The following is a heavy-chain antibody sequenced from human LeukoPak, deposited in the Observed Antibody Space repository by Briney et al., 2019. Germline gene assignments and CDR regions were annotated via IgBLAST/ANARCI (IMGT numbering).Heavy chain of an antibody. V-gene: IGHV1-46*01. CDR2: INPSGGST. CDR1: GYTFTSYY. CDR3: ARDSQQLVLRYYYYYMDV. J-gene: IGHJ6*03. Sequence: GASVKVSCKASGYTFTSYYMHWVRQAPGQGLEWMGIINPSGGSTSYAQKFQGRVTMTRDTSTSTAYMELSRLRSDDTAVYYCARDSQQLVLRYYYYYMDVWGKGTTVTVSS. D-gene: IGHD6-13*01.